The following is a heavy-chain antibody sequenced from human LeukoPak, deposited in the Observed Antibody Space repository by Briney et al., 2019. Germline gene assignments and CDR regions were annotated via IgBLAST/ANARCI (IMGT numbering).Heavy chain of an antibody. Sequence: SETLSLTCTVSGGSISSHYWSWIRQPPGKGLEWIGYIYYSGSTNYNPSLKSRVTISVGTSKNQFSLKLSSVTAADTAVYYCARDRGVGTYYDFWSGYFRGGYYYYYYMDVWGKGTTVTVSS. J-gene: IGHJ6*03. V-gene: IGHV4-59*11. CDR1: GGSISSHY. CDR2: IYYSGST. CDR3: ARDRGVGTYYDFWSGYFRGGYYYYYYMDV. D-gene: IGHD3-3*01.